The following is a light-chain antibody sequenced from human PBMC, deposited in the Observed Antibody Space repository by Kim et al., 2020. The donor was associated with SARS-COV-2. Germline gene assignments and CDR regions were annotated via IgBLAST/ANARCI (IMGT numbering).Light chain of an antibody. CDR1: ESVYGK. CDR3: QQYNNWYT. CDR2: GIS. Sequence: LSVSPGESAPLSCRASESVYGKVAWYQYKTGQAPRLLISGISTRATGIPASFSGSGCGTEFTLTISSLQSEDFAIYYCQQYNNWYTFGQGTKLEI. V-gene: IGKV3D-15*01. J-gene: IGKJ2*01.